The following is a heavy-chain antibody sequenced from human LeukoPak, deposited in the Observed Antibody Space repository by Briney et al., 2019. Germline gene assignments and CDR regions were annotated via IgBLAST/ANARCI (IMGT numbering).Heavy chain of an antibody. V-gene: IGHV3-21*01. Sequence: PGGSLRLSCAASGFNVGRNYMSWVRQAPWKGLEFVSSISSSSSFIYYADSVKGRFTISRDNAKKSLSLQMNSLRADDTAVYYCARGYSSSWYLDWGQGTLVTVSS. CDR3: ARGYSSSWYLD. D-gene: IGHD6-13*01. J-gene: IGHJ4*02. CDR2: ISSSSSFI. CDR1: GFNVGRNY.